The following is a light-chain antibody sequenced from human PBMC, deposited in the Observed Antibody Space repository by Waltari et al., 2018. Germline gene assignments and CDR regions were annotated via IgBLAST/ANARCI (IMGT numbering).Light chain of an antibody. CDR3: PQPGF. CDR2: DAS. CDR1: QSVHNY. Sequence: EVVLTQSPATLSLSPGERATLSCRASQSVHNYLAWYQQKPGQAPRLLIYDASNRATCIPARFSGSGSGTDFTLTISSLESEDSAVYYCPQPGFFGGGTKVEIK. J-gene: IGKJ4*01. V-gene: IGKV3-11*01.